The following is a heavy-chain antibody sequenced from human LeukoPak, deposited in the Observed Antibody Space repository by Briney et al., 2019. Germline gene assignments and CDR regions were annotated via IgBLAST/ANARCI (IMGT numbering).Heavy chain of an antibody. J-gene: IGHJ4*02. CDR3: AREGYSSSPYFDY. CDR1: GGSISSSSYY. CDR2: IYYSGST. Sequence: SETPSLTCTVSGGSISSSSYYWGWIRQPPGKGLEWIGGIYYSGSTYYNPSLKSRVTISVDTSKNQFSLKLSSVTAADTAVYYCAREGYSSSPYFDYWGQGTLVTVSS. D-gene: IGHD6-6*01. V-gene: IGHV4-39*05.